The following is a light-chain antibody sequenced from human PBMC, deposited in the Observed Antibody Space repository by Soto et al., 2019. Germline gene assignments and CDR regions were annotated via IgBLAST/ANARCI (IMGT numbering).Light chain of an antibody. CDR2: AAS. J-gene: IGKJ1*01. Sequence: DIHMTQSPSSLSASVGDRVTIACRASQTIRNYLNWYQQKPGKAPMLLIYAASTLQTGVTSRFSGSGSGTDFTLTISNLLPEDFATYYCQQSNSFPWTFGQGTAV. V-gene: IGKV1-39*01. CDR3: QQSNSFPWT. CDR1: QTIRNY.